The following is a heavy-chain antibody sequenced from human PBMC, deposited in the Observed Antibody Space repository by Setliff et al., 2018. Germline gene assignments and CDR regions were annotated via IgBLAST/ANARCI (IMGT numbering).Heavy chain of an antibody. Sequence: SETLSLTCAVYGGSFGNYYWSWIRQPPGKGLEWIGEINHSGSTNYSPSLKSRVTISVDTSKNQFSLKLSSVTAADTAVCYCVREGLYDILTGYSLPTPFDPWGQGTLVTVSS. D-gene: IGHD3-9*01. CDR2: INHSGST. J-gene: IGHJ5*02. CDR1: GGSFGNYY. CDR3: VREGLYDILTGYSLPTPFDP. V-gene: IGHV4-34*01.